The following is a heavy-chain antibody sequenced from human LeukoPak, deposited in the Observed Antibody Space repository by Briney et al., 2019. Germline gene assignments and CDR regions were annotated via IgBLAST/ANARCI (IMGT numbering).Heavy chain of an antibody. Sequence: ASVKVSCKASGYTFTDYYMHWVRRAPGQGLEWMGWINHNSGGTNYAQKFQGRVTMTRDTSISTAYTELSRLRSDDTAVYYCASGAYYASSGSYYFDYWGQGTLVTVSS. J-gene: IGHJ4*02. CDR1: GYTFTDYY. D-gene: IGHD3-22*01. CDR3: ASGAYYASSGSYYFDY. V-gene: IGHV1-2*02. CDR2: INHNSGGT.